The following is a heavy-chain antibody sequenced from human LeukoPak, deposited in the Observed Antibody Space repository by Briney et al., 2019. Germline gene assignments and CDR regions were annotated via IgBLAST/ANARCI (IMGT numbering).Heavy chain of an antibody. CDR2: IYYSGST. Sequence: SETLSLTCTVSGGSMSPYHWGWIRQPPGKGLEWTGYIYYSGSTNYNPSLNSRVTISVDASKNQFSLRLSSVTAADTAIYCCARAPPVVTPFGYYFDYWGQETLVTVSS. CDR1: GGSMSPYH. J-gene: IGHJ4*02. V-gene: IGHV4-59*08. D-gene: IGHD4-23*01. CDR3: ARAPPVVTPFGYYFDY.